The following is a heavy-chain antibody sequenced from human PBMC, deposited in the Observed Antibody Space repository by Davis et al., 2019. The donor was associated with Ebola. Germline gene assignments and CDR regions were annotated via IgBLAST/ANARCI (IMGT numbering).Heavy chain of an antibody. J-gene: IGHJ6*02. D-gene: IGHD2-2*01. CDR2: ISYDGSNK. CDR3: AKVGVVPAAMRGYGMDV. Sequence: GESLKIFCAASGFTFSSYGMHWVRQAPGKGLEWVAVISYDGSNKYYADSVKGRFTISRDNSKNTLYLQMNSLRAEDTAVYYCAKVGVVPAAMRGYGMDVWGQGTTVTVSS. V-gene: IGHV3-30*18. CDR1: GFTFSSYG.